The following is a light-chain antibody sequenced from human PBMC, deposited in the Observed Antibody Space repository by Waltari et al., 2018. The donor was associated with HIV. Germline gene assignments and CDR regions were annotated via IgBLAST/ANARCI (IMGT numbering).Light chain of an antibody. CDR1: SSDIGPYTF. J-gene: IGLJ3*02. Sequence: QSALTQPPSASGSLGQSVPISCPAPSSDIGPYTFFPWFQQHPLSPPKLLLYEVTRRPSGVSDRFSGSRSGNTAFLSISGLHPDDTATYFCSSYGDPLKVLFGGGTNLTVL. V-gene: IGLV2-8*01. CDR3: SSYGDPLKVL. CDR2: EVT.